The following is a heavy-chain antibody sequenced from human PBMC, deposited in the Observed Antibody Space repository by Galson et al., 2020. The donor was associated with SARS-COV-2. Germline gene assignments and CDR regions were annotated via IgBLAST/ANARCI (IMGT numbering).Heavy chain of an antibody. Sequence: ASVKVSCKASGYTFTSYGISWVRQAPGQRLEWMGWISAYNDNTKYAQNLQGRVTMTTDTSTATAYMELGSLRSDDTAVFYCARTDTIEYYYGSGTEPLVDYWGQGTLVTVSS. V-gene: IGHV1-18*01. CDR3: ARTDTIEYYYGSGTEPLVDY. CDR2: ISAYNDNT. CDR1: GYTFTSYG. D-gene: IGHD3-10*01. J-gene: IGHJ4*02.